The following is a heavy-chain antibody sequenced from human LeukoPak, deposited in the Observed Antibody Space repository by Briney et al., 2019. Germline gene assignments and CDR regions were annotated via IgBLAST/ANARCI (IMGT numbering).Heavy chain of an antibody. Sequence: QTGGSHRLSCAASGFTFSSYDMHWARQATGKGLEWVSAIGTAGDTYYPGSVKGRFTISRENAKNSLYLQMNSLRAGDTAVYYCARAVAGTFYFDNSGPGTLGTLSS. J-gene: IGHJ4*03. V-gene: IGHV3-13*04. CDR1: GFTFSSYD. CDR3: ARAVAGTFYFDN. D-gene: IGHD6-19*01. CDR2: IGTAGDT.